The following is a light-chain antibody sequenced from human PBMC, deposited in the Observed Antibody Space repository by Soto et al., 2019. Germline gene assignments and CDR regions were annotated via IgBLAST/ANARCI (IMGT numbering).Light chain of an antibody. V-gene: IGLV2-14*01. Sequence: QSALTQPASVSGSPGQSITISCTGTSSDVGGRQYVSWYQQHPGKAPKLMIYEVSNRPSGVSNRFSASKSGNTASLTISGLQAEDEADYYCSSYKASSNFVFGTGTKVTVL. CDR3: SSYKASSNFV. CDR2: EVS. J-gene: IGLJ1*01. CDR1: SSDVGGRQY.